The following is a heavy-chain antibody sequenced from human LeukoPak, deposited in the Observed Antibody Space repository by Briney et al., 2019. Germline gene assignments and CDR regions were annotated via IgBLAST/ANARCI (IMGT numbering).Heavy chain of an antibody. Sequence: GASVKVSCKASGGTFSSYAISWVRQAPGQGLEWMGRIIPILGIANYAQKFQGRVTITADKSTSTAYMELSSLRSEDTAVYYCARVKSARVVPAAQGAFDIWGQGTMVTVSS. CDR1: GGTFSSYA. D-gene: IGHD2-2*01. V-gene: IGHV1-69*04. CDR3: ARVKSARVVPAAQGAFDI. CDR2: IIPILGIA. J-gene: IGHJ3*02.